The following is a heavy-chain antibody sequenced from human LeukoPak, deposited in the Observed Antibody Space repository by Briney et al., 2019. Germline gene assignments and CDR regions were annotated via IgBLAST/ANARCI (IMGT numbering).Heavy chain of an antibody. CDR3: AREALYSSSWYRDYYYMDV. Sequence: GGSLRLSCAASGFTFSSYSMNWVRQAPGKGLEWVSYISSSSSTIYYADSVKGRFTISRDNAKNSLYLQMNSLRAEDTAVYYCAREALYSSSWYRDYYYMDVWGKGTTVTVSS. CDR2: ISSSSSTI. D-gene: IGHD6-13*01. V-gene: IGHV3-48*01. CDR1: GFTFSSYS. J-gene: IGHJ6*03.